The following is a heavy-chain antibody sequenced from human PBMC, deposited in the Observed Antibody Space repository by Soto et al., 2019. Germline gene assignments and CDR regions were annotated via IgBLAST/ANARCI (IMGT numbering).Heavy chain of an antibody. D-gene: IGHD4-17*01. Sequence: GGSLRLSCAASGFTVNSNYMSWVRQAPGKGLEWVSVLQSGGSTYYTDSVKGRFTISRDNSKNTLYLQMNSLRAEDTAVYYCAKEPDDYGGNPDYWGQGTLVTVSS. CDR3: AKEPDDYGGNPDY. V-gene: IGHV3-53*01. CDR1: GFTVNSNY. J-gene: IGHJ4*02. CDR2: LQSGGST.